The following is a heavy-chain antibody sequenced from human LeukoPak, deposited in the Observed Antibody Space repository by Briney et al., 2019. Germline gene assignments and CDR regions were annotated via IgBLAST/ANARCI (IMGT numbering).Heavy chain of an antibody. D-gene: IGHD3-3*01. Sequence: ASVKVSCKASGGTFSSYAISWVRQAPGQGLEWMGWISAYNGNTNYAQKLQGRVTMTTDTSTSTAYMELRSLRSDDTAVYYCARDHGIFHAFDIWGQGTMVTASS. CDR2: ISAYNGNT. J-gene: IGHJ3*02. CDR1: GGTFSSYA. CDR3: ARDHGIFHAFDI. V-gene: IGHV1-18*01.